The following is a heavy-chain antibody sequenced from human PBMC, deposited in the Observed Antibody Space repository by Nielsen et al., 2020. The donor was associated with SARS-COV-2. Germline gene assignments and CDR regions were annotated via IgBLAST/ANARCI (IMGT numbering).Heavy chain of an antibody. Sequence: SLKISCVASGFTFDDYAMHWVRQAPGKGLEWVSGIRWNSGNIGYADSVKGRFTISRDNAKNSLYLQMDSLRAEDTALYYCAKAPWQQLVLISFDIWGQGTMVTVSS. J-gene: IGHJ3*02. CDR2: IRWNSGNI. D-gene: IGHD6-13*01. CDR1: GFTFDDYA. V-gene: IGHV3-9*01. CDR3: AKAPWQQLVLISFDI.